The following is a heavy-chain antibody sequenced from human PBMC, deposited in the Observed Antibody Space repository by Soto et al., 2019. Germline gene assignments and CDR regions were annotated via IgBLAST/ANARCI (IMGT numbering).Heavy chain of an antibody. CDR2: ISYDGSNK. CDR3: ACPPDSSGYYFPFDY. D-gene: IGHD3-22*01. J-gene: IGHJ4*02. CDR1: VFTFSSYA. V-gene: IGHV3-30-3*01. Sequence: GGSLRLSCAASVFTFSSYAMHWVRQAPGKGLEWVAVISYDGSNKYYADSVKGRFTISRDNSKNTLYLQMNSLRAEDTAVYYCACPPDSSGYYFPFDYWGQGTLVTVSS.